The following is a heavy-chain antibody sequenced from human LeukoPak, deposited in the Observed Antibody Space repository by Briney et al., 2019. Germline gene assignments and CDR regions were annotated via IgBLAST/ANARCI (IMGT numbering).Heavy chain of an antibody. CDR3: ARRVVRGVNYWFDP. D-gene: IGHD3-10*01. CDR2: NYPGDSAT. V-gene: IGHV5-51*01. CDR1: GYIFTSYW. Sequence: GESLNICCKGSGYIFTSYWIGWVRHIPRKGLEWIGINYPGDSATRYSPSFQGQVTISADKSISTAYLQWRSLKATGTAMYYCARRVVRGVNYWFDPWGQGTLVTVSS. J-gene: IGHJ5*02.